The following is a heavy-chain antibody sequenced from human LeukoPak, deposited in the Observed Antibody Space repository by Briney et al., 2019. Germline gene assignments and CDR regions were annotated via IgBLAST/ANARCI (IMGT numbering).Heavy chain of an antibody. Sequence: SETLSLTCAVSGGSISSGGYSWSWIRQPPGKGLEWIGYIYHNGSTYYNPSLKSRVTISVDTSKNQFSLKLSSVTAADTAVYYCARGNYDILTGSTLFDYWGQGTLVTVSS. CDR3: ARGNYDILTGSTLFDY. D-gene: IGHD3-9*01. CDR1: GGSISSGGYS. CDR2: IYHNGST. J-gene: IGHJ4*02. V-gene: IGHV4-30-2*05.